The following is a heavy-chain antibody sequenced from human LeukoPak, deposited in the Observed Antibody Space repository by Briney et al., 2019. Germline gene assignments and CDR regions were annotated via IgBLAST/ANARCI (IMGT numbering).Heavy chain of an antibody. CDR3: ARDRCRWFGELSGWFDP. J-gene: IGHJ5*02. CDR1: GGSISSYY. Sequence: ETLSLTCTVSGGSISSYYWSWIRQPAGKGLEWIGRIYTSGSTNYNPSLKSRVTMSVDASKNQFSLKLSSVTAADTAVYYCARDRCRWFGELSGWFDPWGQGTLVTVSS. D-gene: IGHD3-10*01. CDR2: IYTSGST. V-gene: IGHV4-4*07.